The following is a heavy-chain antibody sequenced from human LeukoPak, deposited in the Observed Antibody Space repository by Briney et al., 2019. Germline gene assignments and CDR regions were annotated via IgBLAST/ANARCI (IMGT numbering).Heavy chain of an antibody. CDR3: ARGPRLGILTGYGAPGFDY. J-gene: IGHJ4*02. D-gene: IGHD3-9*01. CDR2: IYTSGST. V-gene: IGHV4-4*07. Sequence: SETLSLTCTVSGGSISSYYWSWIRQPAGKGLEWIGRIYTSGSTNYNPSLKSRVTMSVDTSKNQFSLKLSSVTAADTAVYYCARGPRLGILTGYGAPGFDYWGQGTLVTVSS. CDR1: GGSISSYY.